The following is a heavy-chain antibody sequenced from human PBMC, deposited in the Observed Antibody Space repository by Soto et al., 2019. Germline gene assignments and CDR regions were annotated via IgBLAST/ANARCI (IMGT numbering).Heavy chain of an antibody. J-gene: IGHJ6*03. D-gene: IGHD3-3*02. CDR3: ARSVLAFFSYMDV. CDR2: IYPGDSDT. Sequence: GESLKISCKGSGYSFTSYWIGWVRQLPGKGLEWMGIIYPGDSDTRYSPSFQGQVTISADKSISTAYLQWSSLKASAPAMRYCARSVLAFFSYMDVWGKGTTVTVS. CDR1: GYSFTSYW. V-gene: IGHV5-51*01.